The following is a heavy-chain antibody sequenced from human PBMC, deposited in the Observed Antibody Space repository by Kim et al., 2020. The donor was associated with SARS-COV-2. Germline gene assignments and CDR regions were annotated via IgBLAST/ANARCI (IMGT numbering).Heavy chain of an antibody. V-gene: IGHV3-11*04. J-gene: IGHJ4*02. Sequence: GGSLRLSCAASGFTFSDYYMSWIRQAPGKGLEWVSYISSSCSTIYYADSVKGRFTISRDNAKNSLYLQMNSLRAEDTAVYYCASMWYYYGSGIPGYYFDYWGQGTLGTGSS. D-gene: IGHD3-10*01. CDR2: ISSSCSTI. CDR3: ASMWYYYGSGIPGYYFDY. CDR1: GFTFSDYY.